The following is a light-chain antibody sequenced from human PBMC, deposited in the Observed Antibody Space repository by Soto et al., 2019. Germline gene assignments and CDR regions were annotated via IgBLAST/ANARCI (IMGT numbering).Light chain of an antibody. CDR1: QSISSW. CDR3: QQSYSTPIT. CDR2: DAS. Sequence: DIQMTQSPSTLSASVGDRVTITCRASQSISSWLAWYQQKPGKAPKFLIYDASTLESGVPSRFSGSGSGTDFTLTISSLQPEDFATYYCQQSYSTPITFGQGTRLEIK. J-gene: IGKJ5*01. V-gene: IGKV1-5*01.